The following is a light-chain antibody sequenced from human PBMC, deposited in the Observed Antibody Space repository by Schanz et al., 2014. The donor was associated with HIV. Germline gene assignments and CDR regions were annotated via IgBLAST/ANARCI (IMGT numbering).Light chain of an antibody. J-gene: IGKJ4*01. CDR1: QSVSDSY. Sequence: EIVLTQSPGTLSLSPGDRATLSCRASQSVSDSYLAWYQQKPGQAPRLLIYGSSKRATGIPDRFSGSGSGTDFTLTISRLEPEDFAVYYCQQYDRSPYTFGGGTRVEIK. CDR3: QQYDRSPYT. CDR2: GSS. V-gene: IGKV3-20*01.